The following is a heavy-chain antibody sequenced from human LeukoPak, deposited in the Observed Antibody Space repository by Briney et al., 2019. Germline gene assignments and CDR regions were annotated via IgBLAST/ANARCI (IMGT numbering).Heavy chain of an antibody. D-gene: IGHD2-15*01. CDR1: GYTFTGYY. CDR2: INPNSGGT. CDR3: ARSYCSGGSCYSWFDP. Sequence: ASVKVSCKASGYTFTGYYMHWVRQAPGQGLEWMGWINPNSGGTNYAQKFQGRVTMTRDTSISTAYMELSRLRSDDTAVYYCARSYCSGGSCYSWFDPWGQGTLVTVSS. V-gene: IGHV1-2*02. J-gene: IGHJ5*02.